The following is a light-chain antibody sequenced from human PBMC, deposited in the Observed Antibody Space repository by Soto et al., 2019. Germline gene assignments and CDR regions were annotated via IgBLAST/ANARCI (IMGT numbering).Light chain of an antibody. J-gene: IGKJ2*01. V-gene: IGKV3-20*01. CDR3: QQYGSSPPYT. Sequence: IVLTQSPGTLSLSPGERATLSCRASQSVSSSYLAWYQQKPGQAPRLLIYGASSRATGIPDRFSGSGSGTDFPLTISSLELEDFAVYYCQQYGSSPPYTVGQGTKLEIK. CDR1: QSVSSSY. CDR2: GAS.